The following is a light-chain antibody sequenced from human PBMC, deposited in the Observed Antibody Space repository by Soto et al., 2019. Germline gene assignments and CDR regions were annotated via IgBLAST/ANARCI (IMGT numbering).Light chain of an antibody. V-gene: IGKV1-12*01. J-gene: IGKJ4*01. CDR2: SAS. CDR1: QHINTW. Sequence: DIQMTQSPSSVSASVGDRVTITCRASQHINTWLVWYQQKPGKAPKLLMYSASNLQSGVPSRFSGSGSGTDFTLTITSLQPEDFATYYCQQTNSFPHTFGGGTKVDIK. CDR3: QQTNSFPHT.